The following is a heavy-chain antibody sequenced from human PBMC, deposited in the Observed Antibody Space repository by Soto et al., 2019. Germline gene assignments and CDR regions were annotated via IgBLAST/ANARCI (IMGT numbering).Heavy chain of an antibody. CDR3: AKDIRAARPLPFYY. CDR1: GFTFSSYA. CDR2: ISGSGGST. Sequence: EVQLLESGGGLVQPGGSLRLSCAASGFTFSSYAMSWVRQAPGKGLEWVSAISGSGGSTYYADSVKGRLTISRDNSKNTLHLQMNRLRAEDTAVYYCAKDIRAARPLPFYYWGQGTLVTVSS. V-gene: IGHV3-23*01. D-gene: IGHD6-6*01. J-gene: IGHJ4*02.